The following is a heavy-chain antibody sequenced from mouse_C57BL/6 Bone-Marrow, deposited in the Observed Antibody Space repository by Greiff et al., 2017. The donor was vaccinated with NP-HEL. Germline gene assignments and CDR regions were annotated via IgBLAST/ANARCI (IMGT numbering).Heavy chain of an antibody. D-gene: IGHD2-2*01. CDR2: IWTGGGT. J-gene: IGHJ1*03. V-gene: IGHV2-9-1*01. CDR1: GFSLTSYA. CDR3: ARNLDYGYHWYFDV. Sequence: VKLVESGPGLVAPSQSLSITCTVSGFSLTSYAISWVRQPPGKGLEWLGVIWTGGGTNYNSALKSRLSISKDNSKSQVFLKMNSLQTDDTARYYCARNLDYGYHWYFDVWGTGTTVTVSS.